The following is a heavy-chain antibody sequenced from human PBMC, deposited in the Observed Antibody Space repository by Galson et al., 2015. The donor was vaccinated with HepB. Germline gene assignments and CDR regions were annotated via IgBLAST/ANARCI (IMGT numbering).Heavy chain of an antibody. Sequence: TLSLTCTVSGASISSGSYHWSWIRQPAGKGLEWIGRIHTSGSTNYDPSLESRVTMSLDTPKNQFSLKLSSVTAADTAIYYCARDQAGDGFDIWGQGTMVTVSS. CDR2: IHTSGST. V-gene: IGHV4-61*02. CDR1: GASISSGSYH. CDR3: ARDQAGDGFDI. J-gene: IGHJ3*02. D-gene: IGHD3-10*01.